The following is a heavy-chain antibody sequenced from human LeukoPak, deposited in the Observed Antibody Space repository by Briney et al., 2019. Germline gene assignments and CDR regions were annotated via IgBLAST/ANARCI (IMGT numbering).Heavy chain of an antibody. CDR1: GGSISSYY. CDR2: IYYSGST. D-gene: IGHD7-27*01. Sequence: ETLSLTCTVSGGSISSYYWSWIRQPPGKGLEWIGYIYYSGSTNYNPSLKSRVTISVDTSKNQFSLKLSSVTAADTAVYYCARDAYSGEYYYIDVWGKGTTVTVSS. V-gene: IGHV4-59*01. CDR3: ARDAYSGEYYYIDV. J-gene: IGHJ6*03.